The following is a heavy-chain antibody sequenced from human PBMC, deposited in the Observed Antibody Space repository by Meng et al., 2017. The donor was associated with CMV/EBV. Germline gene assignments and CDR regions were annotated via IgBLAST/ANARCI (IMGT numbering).Heavy chain of an antibody. J-gene: IGHJ4*02. V-gene: IGHV4-59*08. Sequence: SETLSLTCTVSGGSISSYYWSWIRQPPGKGLEWIGYIYYSGSTNYNPSLKSRVTISVDTSKNQFSLKLSSVTAADTAVYYCARPHYANYFDYWGQGTLVTVSS. CDR2: IYYSGST. D-gene: IGHD4-17*01. CDR1: GGSISSYY. CDR3: ARPHYANYFDY.